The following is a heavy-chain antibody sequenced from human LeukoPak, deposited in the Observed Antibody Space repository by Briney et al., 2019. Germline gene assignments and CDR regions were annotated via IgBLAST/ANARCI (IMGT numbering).Heavy chain of an antibody. Sequence: SETLSLTCTVSGGSLSSSSYYSGWIRQPPGEGLEWIGYIFYSGSTNYNPSLKSRVNISVHTSKTQFSLKLSSVTAADTAVYYCASGNGYSSSWYYFDYWGQGTLVAVSS. J-gene: IGHJ4*02. CDR1: GGSLSSSSYY. CDR3: ASGNGYSSSWYYFDY. D-gene: IGHD6-13*01. V-gene: IGHV4-61*01. CDR2: IFYSGST.